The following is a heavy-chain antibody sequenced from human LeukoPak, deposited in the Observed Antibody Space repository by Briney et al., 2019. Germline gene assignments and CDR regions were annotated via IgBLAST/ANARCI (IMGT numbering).Heavy chain of an antibody. D-gene: IGHD6-13*01. Sequence: GRSLRLSCAASGFTFSSYGMHWVRQAPGKGLEWVAVIWYDGSNKYYADSVKGRFTISRDNSKNTLYLQMNSLRAENTAVYYCARDAYSSSWYGGFRYYYYYYMDVWGKGTTVTVSS. V-gene: IGHV3-33*01. CDR1: GFTFSSYG. CDR2: IWYDGSNK. CDR3: ARDAYSSSWYGGFRYYYYYYMDV. J-gene: IGHJ6*03.